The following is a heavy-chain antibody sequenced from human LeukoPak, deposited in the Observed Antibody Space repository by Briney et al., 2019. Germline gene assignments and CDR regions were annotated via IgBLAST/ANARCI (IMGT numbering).Heavy chain of an antibody. Sequence: PGGSLRLSCAASGFTFSSYGMPWVRQAPGKGLEWVAVIWYDGSNKYYADSVKGRFTISRDNSKNTLYLQMNSLRAEDTAVYYCAREIGYCSGGSCSPLFDYWGQGTLVTVSS. V-gene: IGHV3-33*01. CDR1: GFTFSSYG. CDR2: IWYDGSNK. D-gene: IGHD2-15*01. J-gene: IGHJ4*02. CDR3: AREIGYCSGGSCSPLFDY.